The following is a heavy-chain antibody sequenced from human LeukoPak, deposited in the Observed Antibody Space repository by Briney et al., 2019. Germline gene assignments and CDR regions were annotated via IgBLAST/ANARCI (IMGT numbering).Heavy chain of an antibody. V-gene: IGHV3-48*01. D-gene: IGHD3-22*01. CDR1: GFTFSSYS. CDR2: ISSSSSTI. Sequence: PGGSLRLSCAASGFTFSSYSMNWVRQAPGKGLEWVSYISSSSSTIYYADSVKGRFTISRDNAKNSLYLPMNSPRAADTAVYYCASGREYCDDSSGFRDDYWGQGTLVTVSS. CDR3: ASGREYCDDSSGFRDDY. J-gene: IGHJ4*02.